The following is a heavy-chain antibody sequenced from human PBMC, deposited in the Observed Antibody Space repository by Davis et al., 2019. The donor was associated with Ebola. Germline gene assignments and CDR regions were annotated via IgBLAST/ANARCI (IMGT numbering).Heavy chain of an antibody. J-gene: IGHJ4*02. CDR3: ATTVRVSDLEF. V-gene: IGHV3-53*01. CDR1: GFIVSDKY. CDR2: IYRDGRT. Sequence: GESLKISCAASGFIVSDKYMSWIRQAPGKGLEWVSVIYRDGRTYHEDSVKGRFTISRDNAKKSLYLQMNSLRDEDTAVYYCATTVRVSDLEFWGQGTLVTVSS.